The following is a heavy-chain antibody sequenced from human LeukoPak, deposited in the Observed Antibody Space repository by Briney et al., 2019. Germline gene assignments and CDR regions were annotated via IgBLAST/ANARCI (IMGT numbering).Heavy chain of an antibody. CDR2: ISSSSSYI. CDR3: AVGYCSSTSCYN. CDR1: GFTFSSYS. Sequence: GGSLRLSCAASGFTFSSYSMNWVRQAPGKGLEWVSSISSSSSYIYYADSVKGRFTISRDNAKNSLYLQMNSLRAEDTAVYYCAVGYCSSTSCYNWGQGTLVTVSS. V-gene: IGHV3-21*01. D-gene: IGHD2-2*02. J-gene: IGHJ4*02.